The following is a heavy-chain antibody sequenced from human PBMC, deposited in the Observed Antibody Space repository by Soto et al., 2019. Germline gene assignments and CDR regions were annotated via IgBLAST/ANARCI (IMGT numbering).Heavy chain of an antibody. Sequence: XRSLRLSCVAAGFSFSSYSMSWVRQAPGKGLEWVSAISGSDGSTYYADSVKGRFTISRDNSKNTLYLQMNSLRAEDTAVYYCAKDRERDAWYEDYWGQGTLVTVSS. CDR1: GFSFSSYS. CDR3: AKDRERDAWYEDY. V-gene: IGHV3-23*01. D-gene: IGHD6-13*01. J-gene: IGHJ4*02. CDR2: ISGSDGST.